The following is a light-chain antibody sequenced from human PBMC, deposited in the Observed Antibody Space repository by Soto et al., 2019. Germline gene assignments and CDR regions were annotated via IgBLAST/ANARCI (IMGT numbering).Light chain of an antibody. CDR1: TSDVGSYEF. CDR3: CSYAGGRNV. CDR2: EGS. Sequence: QAVLTQPASVSESPGQSITICCTGTTSDVGSYEFVSWYQQYPGKAHKLMIYEGSKRPSGVSDRFSGSKSGNTASLTISGLQAEDEADYFCCSYAGGRNVFGAGSKVTVL. V-gene: IGLV2-23*03. J-gene: IGLJ1*01.